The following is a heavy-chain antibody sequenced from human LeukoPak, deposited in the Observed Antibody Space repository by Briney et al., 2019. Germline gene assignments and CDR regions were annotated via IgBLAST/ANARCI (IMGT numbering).Heavy chain of an antibody. D-gene: IGHD2-2*01. J-gene: IGHJ5*02. CDR3: ARTDIVVVPAAMTPPGTNWFDP. CDR1: GGSISSGGYY. Sequence: TLSLTCTVSGGSISSGGYYWSWIRQHPGKGLEWIGYIYYSGSTYYNPSLKSRVTISVDTSKNQFSLKLSSVTAADTAVYYCARTDIVVVPAAMTPPGTNWFDPWGQGTLVTVSS. CDR2: IYYSGST. V-gene: IGHV4-31*03.